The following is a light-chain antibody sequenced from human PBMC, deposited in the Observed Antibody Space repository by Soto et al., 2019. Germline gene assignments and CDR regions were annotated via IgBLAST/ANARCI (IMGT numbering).Light chain of an antibody. Sequence: TVMTQSPATLSVSPGDTATLSCRSSQNVHINLAWYQQKPGQAPTLLIYGVSARAPGVPARFSGTGSGTEFTLTIRNLQSEDCGIYYCQQYETWPRTFGQVTK. J-gene: IGKJ2*01. CDR3: QQYETWPRT. CDR2: GVS. CDR1: QNVHIN. V-gene: IGKV3-15*01.